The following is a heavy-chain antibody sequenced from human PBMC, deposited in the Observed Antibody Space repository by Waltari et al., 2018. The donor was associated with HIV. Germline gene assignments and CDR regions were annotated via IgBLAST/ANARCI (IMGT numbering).Heavy chain of an antibody. D-gene: IGHD3-22*01. Sequence: QGQLVQSGAEVKKPGASVKVSCKASGYTFTAHYIHWVRQAPGQGLEWMGRINPKSGVTHYAPKFQDRVTVTMDTSITTAYMELSSLRSDDTARYFCFYYSNTESYGLDVWGQGTTVTVSS. CDR3: FYYSNTESYGLDV. CDR1: GYTFTAHY. J-gene: IGHJ6*02. V-gene: IGHV1-2*06. CDR2: INPKSGVT.